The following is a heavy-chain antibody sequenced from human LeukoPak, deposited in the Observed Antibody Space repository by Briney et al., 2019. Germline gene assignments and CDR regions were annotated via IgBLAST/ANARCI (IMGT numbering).Heavy chain of an antibody. CDR3: ARERGGDDILTGYRWDFDI. CDR2: ISYDGSNK. D-gene: IGHD3-9*01. V-gene: IGHV3-30*04. Sequence: GRSLRLSCAASGFTFSSYAMHWVRQAPGKGLEWVAVISYDGSNKYYADSVKGRFTISRDNSKNTLYLQMNSLRAEDTAVYYCARERGGDDILTGYRWDFDIWGQGTMVTVSS. J-gene: IGHJ3*02. CDR1: GFTFSSYA.